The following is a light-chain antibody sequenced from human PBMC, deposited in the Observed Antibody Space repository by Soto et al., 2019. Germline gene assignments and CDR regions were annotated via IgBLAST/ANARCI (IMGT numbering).Light chain of an antibody. CDR3: LQNHNYPLT. CDR2: AAS. V-gene: IGKV1-6*01. Sequence: AIQMTQSPSSLSASVGDRVTVTCRASQDIRSDVGWYQQKPGQAPKVLMYAASRLHSGVPSRFSGSGSGTDFVLTISSLQLEDVATYYCLQNHNYPLTFGGGTKVDIK. CDR1: QDIRSD. J-gene: IGKJ4*01.